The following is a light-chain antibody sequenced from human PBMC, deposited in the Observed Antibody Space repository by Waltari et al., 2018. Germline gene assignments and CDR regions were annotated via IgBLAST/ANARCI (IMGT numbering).Light chain of an antibody. CDR1: RSNIGPGYA. CDR3: QSYDSSLSGGV. V-gene: IGLV1-40*01. CDR2: GNS. J-gene: IGLJ2*01. Sequence: QSVLTQPPSVSGAPGQRVTIPCTGSRSNIGPGYAVHWYQQLPGTAPKLLIYGNSNRPSGVPDRFSGSKSGTSASLAITGLQAEDEADYYCQSYDSSLSGGVFGGGTKLTVL.